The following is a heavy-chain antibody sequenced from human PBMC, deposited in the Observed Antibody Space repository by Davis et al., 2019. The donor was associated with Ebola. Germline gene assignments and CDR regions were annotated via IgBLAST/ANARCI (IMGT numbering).Heavy chain of an antibody. CDR3: ARGEAGYSSGWVFDY. J-gene: IGHJ4*02. V-gene: IGHV4-59*11. CDR2: IHYSGST. D-gene: IGHD6-19*01. Sequence: MPSETLSLTCTVSGGSISSHYWTWIRQPPGKGLEWIGHIHYSGSTHYNPSLKSRVTTSVDTSKNQFSLSLSSVTAADTAVYYCARGEAGYSSGWVFDYWGQGTLVTVSS. CDR1: GGSISSHY.